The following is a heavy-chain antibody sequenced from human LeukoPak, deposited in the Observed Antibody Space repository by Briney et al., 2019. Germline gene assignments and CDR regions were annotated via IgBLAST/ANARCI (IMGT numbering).Heavy chain of an antibody. CDR1: GGSISSYY. Sequence: KSSETLSLTCTVSGGSISSYYWSWIRQPPGKGLEWIGYIYYSGSTSYNPSLKSRVTISVDTSKNQFSLKLSSVTAADTAVYYCARRGYGSGSYYSIWGQGTLVTVSS. V-gene: IGHV4-59*08. CDR3: ARRGYGSGSYYSI. D-gene: IGHD3-10*01. CDR2: IYYSGST. J-gene: IGHJ4*02.